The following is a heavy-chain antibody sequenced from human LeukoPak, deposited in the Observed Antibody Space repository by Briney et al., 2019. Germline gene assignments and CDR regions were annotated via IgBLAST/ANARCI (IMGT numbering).Heavy chain of an antibody. CDR1: GFTFRDYY. J-gene: IGHJ5*02. Sequence: GGSLRLSCAASGFTFRDYYVTWIRQAPGKGLEWVSYIRSTGSSTAYADSVKGRFAISRDNAKNSLYLQMNGLRVEDTAIYYCARVYYASWSGQPLSQHWLDPWGQGTLVTVSS. D-gene: IGHD3-3*01. CDR2: IRSTGSST. V-gene: IGHV3-11*04. CDR3: ARVYYASWSGQPLSQHWLDP.